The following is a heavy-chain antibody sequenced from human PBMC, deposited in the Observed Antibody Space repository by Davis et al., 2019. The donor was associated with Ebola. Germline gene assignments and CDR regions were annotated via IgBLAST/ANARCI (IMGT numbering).Heavy chain of an antibody. D-gene: IGHD6-13*01. CDR3: AKWASVGLHSSSYDNWFDP. Sequence: GESLKISCAASGFTFSDYYMSWIRQAPGKGLEWVSYISSSGSTIYYADSVKGRFTISRDNAKNSLYLQMNSLRAEDTAVYYCAKWASVGLHSSSYDNWFDPWGQGTLVTVSS. CDR1: GFTFSDYY. CDR2: ISSSGSTI. J-gene: IGHJ5*02. V-gene: IGHV3-11*01.